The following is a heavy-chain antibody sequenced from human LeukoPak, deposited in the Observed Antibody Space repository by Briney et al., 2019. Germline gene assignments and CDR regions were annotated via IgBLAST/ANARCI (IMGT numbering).Heavy chain of an antibody. V-gene: IGHV5-51*01. CDR1: GYSFTSYW. CDR2: TYPGDSDT. D-gene: IGHD3-16*02. CDR3: ARDLGYVWGSYRYTSWFDP. Sequence: GESLKISCKGSGYSFTSYWIGWVRQMPGKGLEWMGITYPGDSDTRYSPSFQGQVTISADKSISTAYLQWSSLKASDTAMYYCARDLGYVWGSYRYTSWFDPWGQGTLVTVSS. J-gene: IGHJ5*02.